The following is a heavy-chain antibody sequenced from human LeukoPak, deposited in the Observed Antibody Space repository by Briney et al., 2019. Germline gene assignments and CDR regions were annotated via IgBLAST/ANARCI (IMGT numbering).Heavy chain of an antibody. CDR3: AREYSSSWNYYYMDV. D-gene: IGHD6-13*01. CDR2: INHSGST. Sequence: SETLSLTCAVYGGSFSGYYWSWIRQPPGKGLEWIGEINHSGSTNYNLSLKSRVTISVDTSKNQFSLKLSSVTAADTAVYYCAREYSSSWNYYYMDVWGKGTTVTISS. J-gene: IGHJ6*03. V-gene: IGHV4-34*01. CDR1: GGSFSGYY.